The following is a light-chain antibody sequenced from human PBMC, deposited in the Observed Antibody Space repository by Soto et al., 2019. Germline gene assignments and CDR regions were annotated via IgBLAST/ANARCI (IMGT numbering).Light chain of an antibody. J-gene: IGKJ2*01. Sequence: EIVLTQSPGTLSLSPGERGTLSCRASQTLSNNFLAWFQHKPGQAPRLLMFGASRRATGVPARFSGSGSGTDFTLTISRLEPEDFAVYFCQQYLSTPFTFGQGTKVEIK. CDR3: QQYLSTPFT. CDR1: QTLSNNF. V-gene: IGKV3-20*01. CDR2: GAS.